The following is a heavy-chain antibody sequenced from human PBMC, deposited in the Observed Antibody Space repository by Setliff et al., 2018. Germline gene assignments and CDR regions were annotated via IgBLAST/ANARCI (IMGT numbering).Heavy chain of an antibody. J-gene: IGHJ3*01. CDR1: GYIFTNYW. D-gene: IGHD2-2*01. CDR3: TRHEDRNKCTSSSCYRENDAFDV. CDR2: IYPGDSDT. V-gene: IGHV5-51*01. Sequence: PGESLKISCKASGYIFTNYWIGWVRQMPGKGLEWMGVIYPGDSDTRYSPSFQGQVNISADKSINTAYLQWSSLKASDTAIYYCTRHEDRNKCTSSSCYRENDAFDVWGQGAMVTVSS.